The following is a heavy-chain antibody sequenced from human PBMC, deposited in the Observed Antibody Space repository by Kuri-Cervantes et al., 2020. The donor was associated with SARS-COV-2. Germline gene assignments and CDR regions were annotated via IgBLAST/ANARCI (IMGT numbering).Heavy chain of an antibody. CDR1: GFTFSRYS. V-gene: IGHV3-21*01. CDR2: ISSSRSYI. D-gene: IGHD3-10*01. J-gene: IGHJ3*02. Sequence: GESLKISCAASGFTFSRYSMNWVRQAPGKGLEWVSSISSSRSYIYYADSVKGRFTISRDNAKDSLHLQMNSLRADDTAVYYCARDLGGWAFDIWGQGTMVTVSS. CDR3: ARDLGGWAFDI.